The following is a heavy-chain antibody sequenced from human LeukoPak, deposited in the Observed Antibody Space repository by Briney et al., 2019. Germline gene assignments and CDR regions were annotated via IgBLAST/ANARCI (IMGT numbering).Heavy chain of an antibody. CDR1: GFTFSSYA. V-gene: IGHV3-23*01. Sequence: GGSLRLSCAASGFTFSSYAMSWVRQAPGKGLEWVSSICGGGDTTYYADSVKGRFTISRDTSKNTLYLQMDGLGAEDMATYYCAKGRGGSCYSGLDSWGQGTLVTVSS. CDR2: ICGGGDTT. J-gene: IGHJ4*02. CDR3: AKGRGGSCYSGLDS. D-gene: IGHD2-15*01.